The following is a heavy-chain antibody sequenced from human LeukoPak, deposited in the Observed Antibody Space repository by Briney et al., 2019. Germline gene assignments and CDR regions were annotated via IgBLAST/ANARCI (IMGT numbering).Heavy chain of an antibody. J-gene: IGHJ6*02. Sequence: GGSLRLSCAASGFTFSSSAMSWVRQAPGKGLEWVSGISGGGVTTYYADSVKGRFTISRDNSKNTLYLQMNSLRADDTAIYYCARNQQLGGHSYYYYGMDVWGQGTTVTVSS. V-gene: IGHV3-23*01. D-gene: IGHD3-16*01. CDR2: ISGGGVTT. CDR1: GFTFSSSA. CDR3: ARNQQLGGHSYYYYGMDV.